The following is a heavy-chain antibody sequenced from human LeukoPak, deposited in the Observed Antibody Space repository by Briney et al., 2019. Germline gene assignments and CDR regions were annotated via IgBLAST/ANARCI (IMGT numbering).Heavy chain of an antibody. CDR3: VNVGAAASFVY. Sequence: GGSLRLSCSASGFTFSSYGMQWVRQAPGKGVEYVSAISSNGGSTYYADSVKGRFTISRDNSKNTLYLQMSSLRAEHTAVYYCVNVGAAASFVYWGQGTLVTVSS. J-gene: IGHJ4*02. CDR2: ISSNGGST. V-gene: IGHV3-64D*09. CDR1: GFTFSSYG. D-gene: IGHD2-2*01.